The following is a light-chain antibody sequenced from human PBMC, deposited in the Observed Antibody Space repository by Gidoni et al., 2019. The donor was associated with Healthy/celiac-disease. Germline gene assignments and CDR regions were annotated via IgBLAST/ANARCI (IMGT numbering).Light chain of an antibody. V-gene: IGKV1-6*01. CDR3: LQDYNYPPT. Sequence: AIQITQSPFSLSASVGDRVTITCRASQGIRNDLGWYQQKPGKAPKLLLYAASSLQSGVPSRFSGSGSGTDFTLTISSLQPEDFATYYCLQDYNYPPTFGQGTKVEIK. CDR1: QGIRND. J-gene: IGKJ1*01. CDR2: AAS.